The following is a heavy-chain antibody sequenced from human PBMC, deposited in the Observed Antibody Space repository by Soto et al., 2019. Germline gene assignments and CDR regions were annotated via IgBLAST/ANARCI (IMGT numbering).Heavy chain of an antibody. J-gene: IGHJ5*02. CDR1: GFTFSSYA. CDR3: ARVGYDSLPGYNWIHP. Sequence: GGSLRLSCAASGFTFSSYAMSWVRQAPGKGLEWVSAISGSGGSTSYAQKFQGRVTMTRDTSTSTVYMELSSLRSEDTAVYYCARVGYDSLPGYNWIHPPGQATLVSVSS. CDR2: ISGSGGST. D-gene: IGHD3-9*01. V-gene: IGHV3-23*01.